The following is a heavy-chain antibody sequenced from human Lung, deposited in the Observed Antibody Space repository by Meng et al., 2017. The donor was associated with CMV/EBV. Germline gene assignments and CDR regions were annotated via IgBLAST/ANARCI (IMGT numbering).Heavy chain of an antibody. D-gene: IGHD3-10*01. V-gene: IGHV4-4*02. CDR2: IPHRGSS. CDR3: LRRSGGSV. CDR1: GDSITNHNW. J-gene: IGHJ1*01. Sequence: QVQLRESGPALLKPSETLSLTGAVSGDSITNHNWWAWVRQPPGKGLEWIGEIPHRGSSAYNPSLKSRVSMSIDKSKNQFSLKLTSVTAADTAVYHCLRRSGGSVWGQGTLVTVSS.